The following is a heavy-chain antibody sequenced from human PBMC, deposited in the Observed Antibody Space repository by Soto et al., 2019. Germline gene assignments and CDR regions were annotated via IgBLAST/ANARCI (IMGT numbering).Heavy chain of an antibody. CDR1: GFNFNTLE. CDR3: VIDPATPWTPNWVDP. V-gene: IGHV3-23*01. D-gene: IGHD1-1*01. J-gene: IGHJ5*02. CDR2: ISSSGGSR. Sequence: EVQVSESGGALVQPGGSLRLSCAASGFNFNTLEMSWIRQAPGKGLEWVSHISSSGGSRDYADSVRGRFTISRDNSKNVLILQMKRLRADNTATYFCVIDPATPWTPNWVDPGGKGTLVPFSS.